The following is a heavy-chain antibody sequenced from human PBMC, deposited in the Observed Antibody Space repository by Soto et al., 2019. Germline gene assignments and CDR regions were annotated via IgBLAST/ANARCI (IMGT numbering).Heavy chain of an antibody. D-gene: IGHD3-3*01. J-gene: IGHJ5*02. CDR1: GFAFSSYG. V-gene: IGHV3-33*01. CDR3: ARDSTGYDFWSGPNRWFDP. CDR2: IWYDGSNK. Sequence: GGSLRLSCAASGFAFSSYGMHWVRQAPGKWLEWVAVIWYDGSNKYYADSVKGRFTISRDNSKNTLYLQMNSLRAEDTAVYYCARDSTGYDFWSGPNRWFDPWGQGXLVTVYS.